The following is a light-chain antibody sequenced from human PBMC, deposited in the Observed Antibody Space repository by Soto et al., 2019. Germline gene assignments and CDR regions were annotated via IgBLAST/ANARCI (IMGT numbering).Light chain of an antibody. CDR3: MQDIQWPTT. Sequence: DVVLTQSPLSLPVALGQPASISCRSSQSLVFSDGNTYLNWFHQRPGQSPRRLIYKVSNRDSGVPDRFSGSGSGTDFTLKIGRVEAEDVGVYYCMQDIQWPTTLGPGTRLEIK. CDR1: QSLVFSDGNTY. CDR2: KVS. J-gene: IGKJ5*01. V-gene: IGKV2-30*01.